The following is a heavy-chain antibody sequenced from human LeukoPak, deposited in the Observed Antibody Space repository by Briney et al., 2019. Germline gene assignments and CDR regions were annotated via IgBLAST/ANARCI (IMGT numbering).Heavy chain of an antibody. CDR2: IYYSGST. CDR3: ASSDNPSYDILTG. Sequence: SETLSLTCTVSGGSISSYYWSWTRQPPGKGLEWIGYIYYSGSTNYNPSLKSRVTISVDTSKNQFSLKLSSVTAADTAVYYCASSDNPSYDILTGWGQGTLVTVSS. CDR1: GGSISSYY. D-gene: IGHD3-9*01. V-gene: IGHV4-59*01. J-gene: IGHJ4*02.